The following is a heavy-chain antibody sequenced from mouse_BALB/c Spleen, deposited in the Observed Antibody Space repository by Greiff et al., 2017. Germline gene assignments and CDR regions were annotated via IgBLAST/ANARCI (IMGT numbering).Heavy chain of an antibody. CDR3: TRDKGLLLRFAY. D-gene: IGHD1-1*01. Sequence: DVKLVESGGGLVKPGGSLKLSCAASGFTFSSYTMSWVRQTPEKRLEWVATISSGGSYTYYPDSVKGRFTISRDNAKNTLYLQMSSLKSDDTAMYYCTRDKGLLLRFAYWGQGTLVTVSA. V-gene: IGHV5-6-4*01. CDR1: GFTFSSYT. CDR2: ISSGGSYT. J-gene: IGHJ3*01.